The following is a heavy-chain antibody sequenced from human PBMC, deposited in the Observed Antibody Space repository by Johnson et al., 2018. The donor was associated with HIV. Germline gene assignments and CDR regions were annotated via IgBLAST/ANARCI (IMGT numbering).Heavy chain of an antibody. V-gene: IGHV3-7*05. CDR3: ARVAQGVVVDAFDI. J-gene: IGHJ3*02. CDR2: ITQDGTEK. D-gene: IGHD2-15*01. CDR1: GFTFNTYW. Sequence: VQLVESGGGVVQPGRSLRLSCAASGFTFNTYWMSWVRQAPGKGLEWVANITQDGTEKYYVDSVKGRFTISRDNSKNTLYLQMNSLRAEDTAVYYCARVAQGVVVDAFDIWGQGTMVTVSS.